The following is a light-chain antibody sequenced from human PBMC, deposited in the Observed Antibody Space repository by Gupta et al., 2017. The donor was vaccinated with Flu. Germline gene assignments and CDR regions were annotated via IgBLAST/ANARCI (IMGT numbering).Light chain of an antibody. CDR1: QSVSNN. J-gene: IGKJ4*01. Sequence: FPATLSVSPGERATLACRASQSVSNNLAWYQQKPGQAPRLLIYDASTTATGIPPRFSGSGSGTEFTLTISSVQSEDFAVYFCQQYDDLPTFGGGTTVVIK. CDR3: QQYDDLPT. CDR2: DAS. V-gene: IGKV3-15*01.